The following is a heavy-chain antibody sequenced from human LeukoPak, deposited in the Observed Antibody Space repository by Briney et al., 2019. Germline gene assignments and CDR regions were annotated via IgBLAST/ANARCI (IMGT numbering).Heavy chain of an antibody. CDR2: ISSSSSYI. CDR1: GFTISSYN. CDR3: ARGASVWSSSGQLDY. D-gene: IGHD6-6*01. Sequence: GGSLRLSCAASGFTISSYNMNWVRQAPGKGLEWVSSISSSSSYIYYADSVKGRFTISRDNSKNTLYLQMNSLRAEDTAVYYCARGASVWSSSGQLDYWGQGTLVTVSS. V-gene: IGHV3-21*01. J-gene: IGHJ4*02.